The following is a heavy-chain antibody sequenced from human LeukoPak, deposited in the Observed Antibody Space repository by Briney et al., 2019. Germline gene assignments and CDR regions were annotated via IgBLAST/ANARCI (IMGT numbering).Heavy chain of an antibody. CDR2: IWYDGSNK. J-gene: IGHJ4*02. D-gene: IGHD6-19*01. V-gene: IGHV3-33*01. CDR1: GFTFSSYG. Sequence: GRSLRLSCAASGFTFSSYGMHWVRQAPGKGLEWAAVIWYDGSNKYYADSVKGRFTISRDNSKNTLYLQMNSLRAEDTAVYYCARAFSSGWYDCLDYWGQGTLVTVSS. CDR3: ARAFSSGWYDCLDY.